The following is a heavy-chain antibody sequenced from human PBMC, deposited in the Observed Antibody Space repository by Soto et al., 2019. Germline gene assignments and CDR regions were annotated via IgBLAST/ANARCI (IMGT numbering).Heavy chain of an antibody. CDR1: GGPFSSYG. CDR2: IIPNFGTA. J-gene: IGHJ6*02. V-gene: IGHV1-69*12. CDR3: ATQGFPNYYYSGMDV. Sequence: QVQLVQSGAAVKKPGSSVKVSCTASGGPFSSYGIRWVRQAPGQGLEWMGGIIPNFGTADYTQKFQGRVTIIADESTSTAYIELSSLRSEETALYYCATQGFPNYYYSGMDVWCQGTTVTVSS.